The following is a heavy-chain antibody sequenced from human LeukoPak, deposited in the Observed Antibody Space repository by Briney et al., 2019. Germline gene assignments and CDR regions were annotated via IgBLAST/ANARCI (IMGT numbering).Heavy chain of an antibody. V-gene: IGHV1-18*01. CDR3: AGGGNSYYFDY. CDR2: ISAYNGNT. Sequence: ASVKVSCKASGYTFTSYGISWVRQAPGQGLEWMGWISAYNGNTNYAQKLQGRVTMTTDTSTSTAYVELRSLRSDDTAVYYCAGGGNSYYFDYWGQGTLVTVSS. D-gene: IGHD4-23*01. J-gene: IGHJ4*02. CDR1: GYTFTSYG.